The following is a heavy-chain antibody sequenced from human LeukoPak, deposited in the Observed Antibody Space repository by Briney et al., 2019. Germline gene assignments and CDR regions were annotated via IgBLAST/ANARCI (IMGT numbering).Heavy chain of an antibody. V-gene: IGHV3-30*02. CDR3: AKPARTDYADY. CDR1: GFTFSSYG. Sequence: GGSLRLSCAASGFTFSSYGMHWVRQAPGKGLEWVAFIRYDGSKKYYADSVKGRFTISRDNSKNTLYLQMNSLRAEDTAVYYCAKPARTDYADYWGQGTLVTVSS. J-gene: IGHJ4*02. D-gene: IGHD1-14*01. CDR2: IRYDGSKK.